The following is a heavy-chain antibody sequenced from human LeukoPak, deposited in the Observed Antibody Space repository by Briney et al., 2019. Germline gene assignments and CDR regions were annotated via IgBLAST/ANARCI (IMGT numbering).Heavy chain of an antibody. CDR3: ARMRVILTTMASFSY. CDR1: GYTFAGYY. D-gene: IGHD3-9*01. Sequence: ASVKVSCKASGYTFAGYYIHWVRQAPGQGLEWMGWINPLSGGTNYAQTFQGRVTMTRDTSTSTAYMELSRLRSDDTAVYYCARMRVILTTMASFSYWGLGTLVTVSS. J-gene: IGHJ4*02. V-gene: IGHV1-2*02. CDR2: INPLSGGT.